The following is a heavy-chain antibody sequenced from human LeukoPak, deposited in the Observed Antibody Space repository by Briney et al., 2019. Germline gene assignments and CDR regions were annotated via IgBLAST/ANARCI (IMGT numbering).Heavy chain of an antibody. V-gene: IGHV1-46*01. D-gene: IGHD1-26*01. CDR3: ARVVVGATGGPYYFDY. CDR2: IRPSGGST. Sequence: ASVKVSCKASGYTFTRYYMHWVRQAPGQGLEWMGIIRPSGGSTTYAQKFQGRVTMTRDMSTSSVYMELSSLRSDDTAVYYCARVVVGATGGPYYFDYWGQGTLVTVSS. J-gene: IGHJ4*02. CDR1: GYTFTRYY.